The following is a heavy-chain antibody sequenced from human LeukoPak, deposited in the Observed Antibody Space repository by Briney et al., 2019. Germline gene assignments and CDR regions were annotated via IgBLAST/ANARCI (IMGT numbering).Heavy chain of an antibody. Sequence: GGSLRLSCAASGFTFSSYGMHWVRQAPGKGLEWVAVISYDGSNKYYADSVEGRFTISRDNSKNTLYLQMNSLRAEDTAVYYCAKDLGRTTALDYWGQGTLVTVSS. V-gene: IGHV3-30*18. CDR1: GFTFSSYG. D-gene: IGHD1-1*01. CDR2: ISYDGSNK. J-gene: IGHJ4*02. CDR3: AKDLGRTTALDY.